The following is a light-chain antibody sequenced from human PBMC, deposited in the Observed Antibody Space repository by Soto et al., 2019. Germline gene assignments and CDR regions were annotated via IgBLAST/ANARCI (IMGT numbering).Light chain of an antibody. Sequence: AIQMTQSPSSLSASVGDRLTMTCGASQGIRNDLGWYQQKPGKAPKLLIYAASSLQSGVPSRFSGSGSGTDFTLTISSLQPEDFATYYCLQDYNYPRTVGQGTKVDIK. CDR1: QGIRND. CDR2: AAS. V-gene: IGKV1-6*01. CDR3: LQDYNYPRT. J-gene: IGKJ1*01.